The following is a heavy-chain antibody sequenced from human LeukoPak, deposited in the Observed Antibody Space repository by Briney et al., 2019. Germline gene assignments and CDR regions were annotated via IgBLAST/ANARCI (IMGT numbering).Heavy chain of an antibody. Sequence: ASVKASCKASGYTFTSYDINWVRQATGQGLEWMGWMNPNSGNTGYAQKFQGRVTMTRNTSISTAYMELSSLRSEDTAVYYCARGSRRVVPAAMGYWGQGTLVTVSS. V-gene: IGHV1-8*01. CDR3: ARGSRRVVPAAMGY. J-gene: IGHJ4*02. CDR2: MNPNSGNT. CDR1: GYTFTSYD. D-gene: IGHD2-2*01.